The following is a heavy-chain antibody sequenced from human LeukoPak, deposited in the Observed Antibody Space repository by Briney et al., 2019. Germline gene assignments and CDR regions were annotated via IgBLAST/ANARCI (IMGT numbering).Heavy chain of an antibody. D-gene: IGHD1-26*01. CDR1: GASISGTAYY. J-gene: IGHJ4*02. Sequence: SETLSLTRAVSGASISGTAYYWGWVRQPPGKGLEWIGNIYYSGSTYYNASLQSRVTISIDTSKNQFSLRLNSVTAADTAMYYCAKSGGYGLIDYWGQGTLVTVSS. CDR3: AKSGGYGLIDY. V-gene: IGHV4-39*01. CDR2: IYYSGST.